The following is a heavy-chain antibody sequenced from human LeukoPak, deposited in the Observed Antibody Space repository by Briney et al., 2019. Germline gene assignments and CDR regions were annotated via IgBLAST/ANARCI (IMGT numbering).Heavy chain of an antibody. CDR1: GFTFSNAW. D-gene: IGHD5-18*01. J-gene: IGHJ4*02. Sequence: GGSLRLSCAASGFTFSNAWMNWVRQAPGKGLEWVGRIKSKTDGGTTDYAAPVKGRFTISRDDSKNTLCLQMNSLKTEDTAVYYCIMDVPGGYSPYFDYWGQGTLVTVSS. V-gene: IGHV3-15*01. CDR2: IKSKTDGGTT. CDR3: IMDVPGGYSPYFDY.